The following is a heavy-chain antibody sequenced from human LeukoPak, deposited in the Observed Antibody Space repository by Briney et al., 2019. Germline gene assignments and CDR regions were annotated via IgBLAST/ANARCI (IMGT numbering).Heavy chain of an antibody. CDR2: ISAGGGST. J-gene: IGHJ4*02. D-gene: IGHD3-3*01. CDR3: ASSDFWSGGTRTDY. Sequence: GGSLRLSCAASGFTFSNYAMSWVRQAPGKGLEWASAISAGGGSTYFADSVKGRFTISRDTSKSTLYLQMNSLRAEDTAVYYCASSDFWSGGTRTDYWGQGTLVTVSS. CDR1: GFTFSNYA. V-gene: IGHV3-23*01.